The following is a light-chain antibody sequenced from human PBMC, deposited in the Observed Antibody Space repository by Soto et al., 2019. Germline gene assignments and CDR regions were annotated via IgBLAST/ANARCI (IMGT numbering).Light chain of an antibody. CDR3: QQYNNWPLLT. CDR1: QSVSSN. CDR2: GAS. J-gene: IGKJ1*01. V-gene: IGKV3-15*01. Sequence: EIVMTQSPATLSVSPGERATLSCRASQSVSSNLAWYQQKPGQAPRLLIYGASPRATGIPARFSGSGSGTEFTLTISSLQSEDFAVYYCQQYNNWPLLTFGQGTKVEIK.